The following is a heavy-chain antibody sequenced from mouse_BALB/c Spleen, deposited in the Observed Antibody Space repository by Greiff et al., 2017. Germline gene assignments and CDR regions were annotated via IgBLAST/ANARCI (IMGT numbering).Heavy chain of an antibody. J-gene: IGHJ2*01. CDR2: IDPSDSYT. Sequence: QVQLQQPGAELVKPGASVKLSCKASGYTFTSYWMHWVKQRPGQGLEWIGEIDPSDSYTNYNQKFKGKATLTVDKSSSTAYMQLSSLTSEDSAVYYCARMGDYGFDYWGQGTTLTVSS. D-gene: IGHD2-4*01. CDR3: ARMGDYGFDY. CDR1: GYTFTSYW. V-gene: IGHV1-69*02.